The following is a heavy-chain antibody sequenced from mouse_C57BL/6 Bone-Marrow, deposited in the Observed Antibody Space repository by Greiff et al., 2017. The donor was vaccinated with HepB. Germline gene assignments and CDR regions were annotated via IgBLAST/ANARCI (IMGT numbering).Heavy chain of an antibody. J-gene: IGHJ4*01. CDR2: IWSDGST. Sequence: VKLVESGPGLVAPSQSLSITCTVSGFSLTSYGVHWVRQPPGKGLEWLVVIWSDGSTTYNSALKSRLSISKDNSKSQVFLKMNSRQTDDTAMYYCARHGRLLRYYYAMDYWGQGTSVTVSS. V-gene: IGHV2-6-1*01. CDR1: GFSLTSYG. D-gene: IGHD2-3*01. CDR3: ARHGRLLRYYYAMDY.